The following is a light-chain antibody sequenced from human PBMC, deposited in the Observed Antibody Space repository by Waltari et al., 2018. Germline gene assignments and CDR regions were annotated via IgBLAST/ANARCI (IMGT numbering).Light chain of an antibody. CDR3: LQDYLYPWT. J-gene: IGKJ1*01. V-gene: IGKV1-6*01. CDR1: QDIRDD. CDR2: AAS. Sequence: AIQMTQSPSSLSASVGDSVTITCRASQDIRDDLGWYQQKPGKAPNLLICAASTCQSGVPSRFSGSGSGTDFTLTINSLQPEDFATYYCLQDYLYPWTFGQGTKVEI.